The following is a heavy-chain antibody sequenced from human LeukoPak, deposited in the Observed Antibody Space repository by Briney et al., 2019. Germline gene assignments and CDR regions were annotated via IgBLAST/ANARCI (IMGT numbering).Heavy chain of an antibody. CDR3: AKVADIVLVLAAIHYMDV. CDR1: GFTFSSYA. J-gene: IGHJ6*03. Sequence: QSGGSLRLSCAASGFTFSSYAMSWVRQAPGKGLEWVSGISGSAGSTYYADSVRGRFTISRDNSKNTLYLQMNSLRAEDTAVYYCAKVADIVLVLAAIHYMDVWGKGTTVTVSS. V-gene: IGHV3-23*01. D-gene: IGHD2-2*01. CDR2: ISGSAGST.